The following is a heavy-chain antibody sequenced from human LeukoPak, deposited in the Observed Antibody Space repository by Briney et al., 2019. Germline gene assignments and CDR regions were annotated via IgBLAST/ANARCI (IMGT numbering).Heavy chain of an antibody. Sequence: SETLSLTCTVSGGSISSSSYYWGWIRQPPGKGLEWIGSIYYSGSTYYNPSLKSRVTISVDTSKNQFSLELSSVTAADTAVYYCARSADDYYYYYYMDVWGKGTTVTVSS. CDR1: GGSISSSSYY. CDR2: IYYSGST. J-gene: IGHJ6*03. CDR3: ARSADDYYYYYYMDV. V-gene: IGHV4-39*01.